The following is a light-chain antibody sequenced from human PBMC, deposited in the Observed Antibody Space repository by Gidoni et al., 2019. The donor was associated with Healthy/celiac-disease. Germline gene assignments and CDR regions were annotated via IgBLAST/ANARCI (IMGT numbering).Light chain of an antibody. CDR1: QSVSSSY. Sequence: IVLTQSPGTLSLSPGERATLSCRASQSVSSSYLAWYQQKPGQAPRLLIYGASSRATGIPDRFSCSGSGTDFTLTISRLEPEDFAVYYCQQYGSSPSMYTFGQGTKLEIK. CDR3: QQYGSSPSMYT. V-gene: IGKV3-20*01. J-gene: IGKJ2*01. CDR2: GAS.